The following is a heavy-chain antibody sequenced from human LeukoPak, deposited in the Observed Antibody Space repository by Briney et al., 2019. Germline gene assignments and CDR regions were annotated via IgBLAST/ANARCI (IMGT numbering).Heavy chain of an antibody. J-gene: IGHJ4*02. V-gene: IGHV3-30-3*01. Sequence: GSLRLSCAASGFTFSSYAMHWVRQAPGKGLEWVAVISYDGSNKYYADSVKGRFTISRDNSKNTLYLQMSRLRAEDTAVYYCARDHDFWSGPSAYWGQGTLVTVSS. CDR1: GFTFSSYA. D-gene: IGHD3-3*01. CDR3: ARDHDFWSGPSAY. CDR2: ISYDGSNK.